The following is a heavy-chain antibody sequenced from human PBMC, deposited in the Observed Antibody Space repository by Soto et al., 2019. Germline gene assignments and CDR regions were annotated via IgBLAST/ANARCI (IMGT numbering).Heavy chain of an antibody. J-gene: IGHJ6*04. CDR2: ISYDGSNK. V-gene: IGHV3-30*18. CDR1: GLTFSSYG. Sequence: GGSLRLSCAASGLTFSSYGMHWVRQAPGKGLEWVAVISYDGSNKYYADSVKGRFTISRDNSKNTLYLQMNSLRAEDTAVYYCAKVINGGSGGTWGMDVWGKGTTVTVSS. D-gene: IGHD3-10*01. CDR3: AKVINGGSGGTWGMDV.